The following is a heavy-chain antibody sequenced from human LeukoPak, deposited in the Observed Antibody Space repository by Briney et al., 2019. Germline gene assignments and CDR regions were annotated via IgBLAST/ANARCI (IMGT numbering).Heavy chain of an antibody. CDR2: IKSKTDGGTT. CDR3: TKRGYSNYADS. CDR1: GFTFSDAY. J-gene: IGHJ4*02. V-gene: IGHV3-15*01. Sequence: GGSLRLSCAASGFTFSDAYMTWVRQAPGKGLEWVGRIKSKTDGGTTDYAAPVKGRFAISRDDSKNRLYLQMNSLKSEDTGVYYCTKRGYSNYADSWGQRTLVAVSS. D-gene: IGHD4-11*01.